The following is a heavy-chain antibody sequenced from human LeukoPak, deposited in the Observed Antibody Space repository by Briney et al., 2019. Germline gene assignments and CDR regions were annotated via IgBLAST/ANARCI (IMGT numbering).Heavy chain of an antibody. V-gene: IGHV4-34*01. J-gene: IGHJ3*02. Sequence: PSETLSLTCAVYGGSFSRYYWSWIRQPPRKGLEWMGEINHSGDTNYNPSLKSRVTISLDTSKNQFSLKLSSVTAADTAVYYCGRVRVTMVVTPHAFDIWGQGTMVTVSS. CDR2: INHSGDT. D-gene: IGHD4-23*01. CDR3: GRVRVTMVVTPHAFDI. CDR1: GGSFSRYY.